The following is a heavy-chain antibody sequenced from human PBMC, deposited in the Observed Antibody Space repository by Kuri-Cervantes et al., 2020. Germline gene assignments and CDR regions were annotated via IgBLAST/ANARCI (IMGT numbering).Heavy chain of an antibody. CDR1: GFSFSLFG. Sequence: GGSLRLSCAASGFSFSLFGMHWVRQAQGKGLEWVTLVWHDGSIKHYADSVKGRFTISRDNSQNTLYLQMNSLRAEDSAVYYCARPRVSGAYEQPLDYWGQGTLVTVSS. D-gene: IGHD1-26*01. J-gene: IGHJ4*02. CDR3: ARPRVSGAYEQPLDY. V-gene: IGHV3-33*01. CDR2: VWHDGSIK.